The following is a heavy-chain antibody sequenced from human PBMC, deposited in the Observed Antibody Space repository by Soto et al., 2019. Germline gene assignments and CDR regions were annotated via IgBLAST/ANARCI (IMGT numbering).Heavy chain of an antibody. V-gene: IGHV4-59*01. CDR2: IYYSGST. CDR3: ARAYYDSSGYYDGFDP. D-gene: IGHD3-22*01. CDR1: GGSISSYY. J-gene: IGHJ5*02. Sequence: PSETLSLTCTVSGGSISSYYWSWIRQPPGKGLEWIGYIYYSGSTNYNPSLKSRVTISVDTSKNQFSLKLSSVTAADTAVYYCARAYYDSSGYYDGFDPWGQGTLVTVSS.